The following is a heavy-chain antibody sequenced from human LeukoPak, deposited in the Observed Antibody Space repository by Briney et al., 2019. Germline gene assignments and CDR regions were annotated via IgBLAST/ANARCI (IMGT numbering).Heavy chain of an antibody. V-gene: IGHV4-34*01. J-gene: IGHJ3*02. CDR3: ARVEAAYGSGSPDDAFDI. Sequence: SETLSLTCAVYGGSFSGYYWSWIRQPPGKGLEWIGEINHSGSANYNPSLKSRVTISVDTSKNQFSLKLSSVTAADTAVYYCARVEAAYGSGSPDDAFDIWGQGTMVTVSS. CDR2: INHSGSA. D-gene: IGHD3-10*01. CDR1: GGSFSGYY.